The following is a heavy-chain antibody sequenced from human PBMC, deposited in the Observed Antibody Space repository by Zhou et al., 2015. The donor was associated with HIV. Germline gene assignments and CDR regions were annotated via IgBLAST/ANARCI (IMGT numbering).Heavy chain of an antibody. CDR1: GFTFSDYY. CDR3: AKDTESFGIVGARGY. CDR2: ISGGGHSI. Sequence: QVRLVESGGGLVNPRGSLRLSCEASGFTFSDYYMNWIRQTPGKGLEWIAYISGGGHSIKYTDSVKGRFTISRDNAKNSLYLQMNSLRAEDTAVYYCAKDTESFGIVGARGYWGQGTLVTVSS. J-gene: IGHJ4*02. D-gene: IGHD1-26*01. V-gene: IGHV3-11*01.